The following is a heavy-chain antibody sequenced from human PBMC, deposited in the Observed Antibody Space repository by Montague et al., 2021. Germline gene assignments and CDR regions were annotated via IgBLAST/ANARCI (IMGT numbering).Heavy chain of an antibody. CDR3: ARHSSGWYSDFDD. V-gene: IGHV2-5*01. Sequence: PALVKPTQTLTLTCNFSGFSLNTRAVGVGWIRQPPGKALEWLALIYWNADKRYSPSLKSRLTIPKDTSKNQVVLTMTNADPVDPATYYCARHSSGWYSDFDDWGQGTLVTVSS. CDR2: IYWNADK. D-gene: IGHD6-19*01. CDR1: GFSLNTRAVG. J-gene: IGHJ4*02.